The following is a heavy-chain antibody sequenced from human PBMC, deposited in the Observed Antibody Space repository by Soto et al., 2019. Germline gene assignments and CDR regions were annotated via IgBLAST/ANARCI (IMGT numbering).Heavy chain of an antibody. V-gene: IGHV3-21*01. Sequence: EVQLVESGGGLVKPGGSLRLSCAASGFTFSSYSMNWVRQAPGKGLEWVSSISSSSSYIYYADSVKGRFTISRDNAKNRLYLQMNSLRAEDTAVYYCARDRRSSWYGDAFDIWGQGTMVTVSS. J-gene: IGHJ3*02. CDR3: ARDRRSSWYGDAFDI. D-gene: IGHD6-13*01. CDR1: GFTFSSYS. CDR2: ISSSSSYI.